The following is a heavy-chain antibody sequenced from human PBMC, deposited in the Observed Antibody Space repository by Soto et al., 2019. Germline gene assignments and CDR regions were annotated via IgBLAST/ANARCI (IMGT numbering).Heavy chain of an antibody. CDR2: MGGRGNSA. CDR1: GFILTNYA. D-gene: IGHD5-12*01. CDR3: VREGRGSFDF. Sequence: CGALRLSFAASGFILTNYAMNWVLQAPGKGLEWVSVMGGRGNSAYYADSVQGRFTISRDNSKNTLSLQMSSLTADDKAIYYCVREGRGSFDFWGRGTMVTVSS. J-gene: IGHJ3*01. V-gene: IGHV3-23*01.